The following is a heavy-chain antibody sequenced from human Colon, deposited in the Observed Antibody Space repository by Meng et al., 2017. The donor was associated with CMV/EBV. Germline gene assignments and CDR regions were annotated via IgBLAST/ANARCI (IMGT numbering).Heavy chain of an antibody. CDR1: GGSLPNGIW. D-gene: IGHD3-22*01. CDR3: ASLKDYDGRGYYYFES. Sequence: LQQSGLRLCEPSGPVSLAWSVSGGSLPNGIWCCGVGLPPGKGLEWIGEVYLGGTIQHHPSLQSRVTISLDKAKHHLSLKLASVTAADTAVYYCASLKDYDGRGYYYFESWGQGTLVTVSS. CDR2: VYLGGTI. V-gene: IGHV4-4*02. J-gene: IGHJ4*02.